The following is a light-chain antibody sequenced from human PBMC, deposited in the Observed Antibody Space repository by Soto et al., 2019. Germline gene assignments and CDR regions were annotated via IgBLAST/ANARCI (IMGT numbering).Light chain of an antibody. V-gene: IGKV3-20*01. Sequence: ESVWTLSKGTLSLSPGGRGTVSCWTSQSVGSNYLGWYQQKPGQAPRLLIYGASTRATGIPDRFSGSGAGAYFNLTISRLEPADFGVYYCQQYCVSNTFGQGTRLEI. CDR2: GAS. J-gene: IGKJ5*01. CDR1: QSVGSNY. CDR3: QQYCVSNT.